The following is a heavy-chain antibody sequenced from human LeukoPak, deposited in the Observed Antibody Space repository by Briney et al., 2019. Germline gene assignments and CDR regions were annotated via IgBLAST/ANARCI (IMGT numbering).Heavy chain of an antibody. J-gene: IGHJ5*02. CDR3: ARGRAIDP. V-gene: IGHV1-8*03. CDR2: MNPNSGNT. CDR1: GGTFSSYA. Sequence: GSSVKVSCKASGGTFSSYAISWVRQATGQGLEWMGWMNPNSGNTGYAQKFQGRVTITRNTSISTAYMELSSLRSEDTAVYYCARGRAIDPWGQGTLVTVSS.